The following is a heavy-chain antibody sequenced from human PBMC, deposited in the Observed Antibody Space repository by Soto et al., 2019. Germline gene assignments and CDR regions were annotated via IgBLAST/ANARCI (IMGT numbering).Heavy chain of an antibody. D-gene: IGHD3-9*01. CDR2: ITQDGSEK. J-gene: IGHJ4*02. V-gene: IGHV3-7*01. Sequence: EVQLVESGGGLVQPGGSLRLSCAASGFTFSSYWMRWVRQAPGKGLEWVANITQDGSEKYYVDSVKGRFTVSRDNAKNSLYLKMNSLRAEDTAVYYCARIWYFGWLLSPYFDLWGQGTLVTVSS. CDR3: ARIWYFGWLLSPYFDL. CDR1: GFTFSSYW.